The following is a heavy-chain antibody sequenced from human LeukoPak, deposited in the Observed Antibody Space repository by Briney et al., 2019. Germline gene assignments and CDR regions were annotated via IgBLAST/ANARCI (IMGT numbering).Heavy chain of an antibody. CDR2: IIPIFGTA. J-gene: IGHJ3*02. CDR1: GGTFSSYA. CDR3: ARQVAASAGDAFDI. Sequence: SVKVSCKASGGTFSSYAISWVRQAPGQGLEWMGGIIPIFGTANYAQKFQGRVTITADESTSTAYMELSSLRSEDTAVYYCARQVAASAGDAFDIWGQGTMVTVSS. V-gene: IGHV1-69*13. D-gene: IGHD6-25*01.